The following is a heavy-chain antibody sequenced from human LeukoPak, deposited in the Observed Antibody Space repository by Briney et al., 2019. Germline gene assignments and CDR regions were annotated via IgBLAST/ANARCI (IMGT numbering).Heavy chain of an antibody. V-gene: IGHV1-69*13. CDR1: GGTFSSYD. CDR3: ARSVDTAMAKFDY. J-gene: IGHJ4*02. Sequence: SVKVSCKASGGTFSSYDISWVRQAPGQGLEWMGGIIPIFGTANYAQKFQGRVTITADESTSTAYMELSSLRSEDTAVYYCARSVDTAMAKFDYWGQGTLVTVSS. D-gene: IGHD5-18*01. CDR2: IIPIFGTA.